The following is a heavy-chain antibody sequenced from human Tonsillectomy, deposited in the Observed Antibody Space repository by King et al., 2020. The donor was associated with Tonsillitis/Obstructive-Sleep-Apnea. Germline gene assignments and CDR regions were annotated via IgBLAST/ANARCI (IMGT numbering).Heavy chain of an antibody. V-gene: IGHV4-34*01. CDR2: INHSGST. J-gene: IGHJ5*02. Sequence: VQLQQWGAGLLKPSETLSLTCAVYGGSFSGYYWSWIRQPPGKGLEWIGEINHSGSTNYNPSLKSRVTISVDTSKNQFSLKLSSVTAADTAVYYCARKRSTIFGVVRGWFDPWGQGTLVTVSS. CDR1: GGSFSGYY. CDR3: ARKRSTIFGVVRGWFDP. D-gene: IGHD3-3*01.